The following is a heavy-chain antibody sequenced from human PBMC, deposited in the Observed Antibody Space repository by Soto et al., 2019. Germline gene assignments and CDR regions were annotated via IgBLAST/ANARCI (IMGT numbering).Heavy chain of an antibody. Sequence: GGSLRLSCAASGFTFSSYGMHWVRQAPGKGLEWVAVISYDGSNKYYADSVKGRFTISRDNSKNTLYLQMNSPRAEDTAVYYCAKVGAARYYYGMDVWGQGTTVTAP. CDR2: ISYDGSNK. CDR3: AKVGAARYYYGMDV. J-gene: IGHJ6*02. V-gene: IGHV3-30*18. D-gene: IGHD6-6*01. CDR1: GFTFSSYG.